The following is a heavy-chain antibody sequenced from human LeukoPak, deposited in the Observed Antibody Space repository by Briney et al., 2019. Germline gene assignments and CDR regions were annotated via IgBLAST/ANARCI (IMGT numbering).Heavy chain of an antibody. J-gene: IGHJ5*02. V-gene: IGHV4-4*07. D-gene: IGHD3-10*01. CDR3: AREPTLLWFGVTYTWFDP. CDR2: IYTSGST. CDR1: GGSISSYY. Sequence: SETLSLTCTVSGGSISSYYWSWIRQPAGKGLEWIGRIYTSGSTNYNPSLKSRVTMSVDTSKNQFSLKLSSVTAADTAVYYCAREPTLLWFGVTYTWFDPWGQGTLVTVSS.